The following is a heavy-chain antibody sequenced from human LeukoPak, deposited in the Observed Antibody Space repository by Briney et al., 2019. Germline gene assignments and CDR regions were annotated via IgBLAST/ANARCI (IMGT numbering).Heavy chain of an antibody. CDR2: IYHSGST. CDR3: ARVRIAAAGTGWFDP. V-gene: IGHV4-39*07. J-gene: IGHJ5*02. Sequence: SETLSLTCTVSGGSISSSNYYWGWIRQPPGKGLEWIGEIYHSGSTNYNPSLKSRVTISVDKSKNQFSLKLSSVTAAGTAVYYCARVRIAAAGTGWFDPWGQGTLVTVSS. CDR1: GGSISSSNYY. D-gene: IGHD6-13*01.